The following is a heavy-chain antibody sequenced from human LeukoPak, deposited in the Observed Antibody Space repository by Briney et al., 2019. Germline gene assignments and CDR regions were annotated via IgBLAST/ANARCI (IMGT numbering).Heavy chain of an antibody. D-gene: IGHD2-2*01. CDR1: GFTFGSYS. Sequence: PGGSLRLSCAASGFTFGSYSMNWVRQAPGKGLEWVSSISSSSSYIYYADSVKGRFTISRDNAKNSLYLQMNSLRAEDTAVYYCAKDSGEKRRKYQLLYYFDYWGQGTLVTVSS. CDR2: ISSSSSYI. V-gene: IGHV3-21*04. CDR3: AKDSGEKRRKYQLLYYFDY. J-gene: IGHJ4*02.